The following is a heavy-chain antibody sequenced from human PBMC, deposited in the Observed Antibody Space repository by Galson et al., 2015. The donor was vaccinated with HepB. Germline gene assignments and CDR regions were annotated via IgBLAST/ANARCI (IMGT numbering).Heavy chain of an antibody. Sequence: SLRLSCAASGFPFNNAWKTWVRQAPGMGLEWVGRIKSKTDGETIDYAAPVKGRFTISRDDSKNRLYLQMNSLKPEDTAVYYCTTDVYYSTYWSWLDPWGQGTLVTVSS. CDR2: IKSKTDGETI. CDR3: TTDVYYSTYWSWLDP. CDR1: GFPFNNAW. V-gene: IGHV3-15*01. D-gene: IGHD2-8*02. J-gene: IGHJ5*02.